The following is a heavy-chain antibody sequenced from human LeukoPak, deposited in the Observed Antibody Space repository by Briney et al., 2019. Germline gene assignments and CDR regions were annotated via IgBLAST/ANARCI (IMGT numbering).Heavy chain of an antibody. V-gene: IGHV3-23*01. J-gene: IGHJ4*02. CDR1: GFTFSNHA. CDR2: ISGDGGAT. D-gene: IGHD2-21*02. CDR3: AKGMGAHCDGGCHSRILDH. Sequence: GGSLRLSCVTSGFTFSNHAMTWVRQAPGKGLEWVAIISGDGGATVYPDSVKGRFTISRDSSKSTVFLQMNSLRDDDTVVYYCAKGMGAHCDGGCHSRILDHWGQGTLVTVSS.